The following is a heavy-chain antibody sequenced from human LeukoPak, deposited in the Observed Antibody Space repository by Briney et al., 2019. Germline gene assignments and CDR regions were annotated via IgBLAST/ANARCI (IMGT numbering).Heavy chain of an antibody. J-gene: IGHJ5*02. Sequence: PLETLSLTCAVYGGSFSGYYWSWIRQPPGKGLEWIGEINHSGSTNYNPSLKSRVTISVDTSKNQFSLKLSSVTAADTAVYYCARRGDIVATIRTQDLGFDPWGQGTLVTVSS. V-gene: IGHV4-34*01. CDR1: GGSFSGYY. CDR2: INHSGST. D-gene: IGHD5-12*01. CDR3: ARRGDIVATIRTQDLGFDP.